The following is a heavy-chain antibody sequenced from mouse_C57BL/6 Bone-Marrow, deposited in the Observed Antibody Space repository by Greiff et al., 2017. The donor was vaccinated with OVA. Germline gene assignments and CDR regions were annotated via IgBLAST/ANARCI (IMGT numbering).Heavy chain of an antibody. D-gene: IGHD1-1*01. J-gene: IGHJ1*03. CDR2: ISYDGSN. CDR1: GYSITSGYY. Sequence: EVKLQESGPGLVKPSQSLSLTCSVTGYSITSGYYWHWIRQFPGNKLEWMGYISYDGSNNYNPSLKNRISITRDTSKNQFFLKLNSVTTEDTATYYCASLPIYYYGSSLYWYFDVWGTGTTVTVSS. V-gene: IGHV3-6*01. CDR3: ASLPIYYYGSSLYWYFDV.